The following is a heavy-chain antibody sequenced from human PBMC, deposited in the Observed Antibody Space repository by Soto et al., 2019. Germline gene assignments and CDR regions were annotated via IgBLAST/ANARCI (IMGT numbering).Heavy chain of an antibody. CDR2: INAGNGNT. D-gene: IGHD3-10*01. J-gene: IGHJ6*02. CDR1: GYTFTSYA. V-gene: IGHV1-3*01. Sequence: VKVSCKASGYTFTSYAMHWVRQAPGQRLEWMGWINAGNGNTKYSQKFQGRVTITRDTSASTAYMELSSLRSEDTAVYYCARSGLLWFGEAYGMDVWGQGTTVTVSS. CDR3: ARSGLLWFGEAYGMDV.